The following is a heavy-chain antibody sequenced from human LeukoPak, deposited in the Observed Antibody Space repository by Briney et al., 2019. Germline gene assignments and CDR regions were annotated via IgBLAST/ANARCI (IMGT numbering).Heavy chain of an antibody. V-gene: IGHV3-30*18. Sequence: QPGRSLRLSCAASGFTFSSYGMHWVRQAPGKGLEWVAVISYDGSNKYYTDSVKGRFTISRDNSKNTLYLQMNSLRAEDTAVYYCAKDLDYGGNSPHWGQGTLVTVSS. CDR1: GFTFSSYG. CDR2: ISYDGSNK. D-gene: IGHD4-23*01. CDR3: AKDLDYGGNSPH. J-gene: IGHJ4*02.